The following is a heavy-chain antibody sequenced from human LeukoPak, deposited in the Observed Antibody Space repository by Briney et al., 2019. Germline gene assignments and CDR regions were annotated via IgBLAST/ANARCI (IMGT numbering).Heavy chain of an antibody. D-gene: IGHD3-10*01. V-gene: IGHV4-34*01. J-gene: IGHJ3*02. CDR2: INHSGST. CDR1: GGSFSGYY. CDR3: ARGSQYYYGSGRKSPRGHDAFDI. Sequence: PSETLSLTCAVYGGSFSGYYWSWIRQPPGKGLEWIGEINHSGSTNYNPSLKSRVTISVDTSKNQFSLKLSSVTAADTAVYYCARGSQYYYGSGRKSPRGHDAFDIWGQGTMVTVSS.